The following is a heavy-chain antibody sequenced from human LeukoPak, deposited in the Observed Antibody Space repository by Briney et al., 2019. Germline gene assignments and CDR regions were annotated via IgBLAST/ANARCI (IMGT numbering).Heavy chain of an antibody. D-gene: IGHD4-17*01. J-gene: IGHJ4*02. CDR1: GYTFTNYY. Sequence: GASVKVSCKASGYTFTNYYMHWVRQAPGQGLEWMGIINPSGGSPSYAQKFQGRVTMTRDTSTSTVYMELSSLRSEDTAVYYCARPGDSRAFDYWGQGTLVTVSS. V-gene: IGHV1-46*01. CDR3: ARPGDSRAFDY. CDR2: INPSGGSP.